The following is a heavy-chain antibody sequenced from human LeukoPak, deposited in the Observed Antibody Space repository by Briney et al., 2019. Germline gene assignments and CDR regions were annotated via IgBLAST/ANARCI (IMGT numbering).Heavy chain of an antibody. J-gene: IGHJ6*03. CDR3: ARGRSAAAGAYYYYMDV. D-gene: IGHD6-13*01. CDR2: INHSGST. CDR1: GGSFSGYY. Sequence: SETLSLTCAVYGGSFSGYYWSWIRQPPGKGLEWIGEINHSGSTNYNPSLKSRVTISVDTSKNQFSLKLSSVTAADTAVYYCARGRSAAAGAYYYYMDVWGKGTTVTVSS. V-gene: IGHV4-34*01.